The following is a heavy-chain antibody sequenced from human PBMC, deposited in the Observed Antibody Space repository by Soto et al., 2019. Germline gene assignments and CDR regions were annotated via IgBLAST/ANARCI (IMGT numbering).Heavy chain of an antibody. CDR3: TRHHRHHYDSSGYSDY. J-gene: IGHJ4*02. CDR1: GYTFTSYD. Sequence: ASVKVSCKASGYTFTSYDINWVRQATGQGFEWMGWMNPNSGNTGYAQKFQARVTMTRDTSITTAYMELSSLSSEDTAVYYCTRHHRHHYDSSGYSDYWGQGTPVTVSS. D-gene: IGHD3-22*01. V-gene: IGHV1-8*01. CDR2: MNPNSGNT.